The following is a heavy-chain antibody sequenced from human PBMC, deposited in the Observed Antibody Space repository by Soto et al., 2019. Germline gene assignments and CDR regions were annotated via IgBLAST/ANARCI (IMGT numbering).Heavy chain of an antibody. V-gene: IGHV1-18*01. D-gene: IGHD4-17*01. CDR3: ARASATVTPLFYYGMDV. CDR1: GYTFTSYG. CDR2: ISAYNGNT. J-gene: IGHJ6*02. Sequence: QVQLVQSGAEVKKPGASVKVSCKASGYTFTSYGISWVRQAPGQGLEWMGWISAYNGNTNYAQKLQGRVTMTTDTSXSXXYMELRSLRSDDTAVYYCARASATVTPLFYYGMDVWGQGTTVTVSS.